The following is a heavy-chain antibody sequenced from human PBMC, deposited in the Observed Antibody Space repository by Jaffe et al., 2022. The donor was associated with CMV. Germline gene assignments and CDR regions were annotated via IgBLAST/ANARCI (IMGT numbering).Heavy chain of an antibody. CDR2: INPNSGGT. Sequence: QVQLVQSGAEVKKPGASVKVSCKASGYTFTGYYMHWVRQAPGQGLEWMGWINPNSGGTNYAQKFQGRVTMTRDTSISTAYMELSRLRSDDTAVYYCARDGSSCYWCFGSGAKYYYYGMDVWGQGTTVTVSS. CDR3: ARDGSSCYWCFGSGAKYYYYGMDV. V-gene: IGHV1-2*02. D-gene: IGHD6-13*01. J-gene: IGHJ6*02. CDR1: GYTFTGYY.